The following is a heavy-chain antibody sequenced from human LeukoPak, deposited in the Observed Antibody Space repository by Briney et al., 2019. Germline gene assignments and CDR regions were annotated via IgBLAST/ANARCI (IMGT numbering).Heavy chain of an antibody. CDR1: GGSFSSSDYY. CDR2: IYYSGTT. D-gene: IGHD6-13*01. V-gene: IGHV4-39*07. Sequence: SETLSLTCTVSGGSFSSSDYYWGWIRQPPGKGLEWIGSIYYSGTTYYNPSLKSRVTISVDTSKNQFSLKLSSVTAADTAVYYCARRRYSSSWYLNWGQGTLVTVSS. CDR3: ARRRYSSSWYLN. J-gene: IGHJ4*02.